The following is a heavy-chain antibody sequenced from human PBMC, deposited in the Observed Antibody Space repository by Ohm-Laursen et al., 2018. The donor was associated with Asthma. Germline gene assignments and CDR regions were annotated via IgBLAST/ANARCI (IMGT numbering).Heavy chain of an antibody. CDR1: GFTFSDYG. V-gene: IGHV3-30*03. J-gene: IGHJ4*02. D-gene: IGHD2-2*01. Sequence: SLRLSCAASGFTFSDYGMHWVRQAPGKGLEWVAIISSDGSNKFHAESVKGRITPSRDNSKNSLYLQMSSLRGEDTAIYYCATLSWYASQYWGQGTLVTVSS. CDR2: ISSDGSNK. CDR3: ATLSWYASQY.